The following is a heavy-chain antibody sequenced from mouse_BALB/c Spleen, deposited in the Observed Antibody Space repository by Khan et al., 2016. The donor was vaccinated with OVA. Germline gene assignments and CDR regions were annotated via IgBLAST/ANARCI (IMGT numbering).Heavy chain of an antibody. CDR3: TRDTTTTPY. CDR2: IWAGGST. V-gene: IGHV2-9*02. J-gene: IGHJ3*01. D-gene: IGHD1-1*01. Sequence: VELVESGPGLVAPSQSLSITCTVSGLSLTSYGVHWVRQPPGKGLEWLGIIWAGGSTNYYSALMSRLSISKDNSTSQVFLKMNSLQTDDTAMYYCTRDTTTTPYWGQGTLVTVSA. CDR1: GLSLTSYG.